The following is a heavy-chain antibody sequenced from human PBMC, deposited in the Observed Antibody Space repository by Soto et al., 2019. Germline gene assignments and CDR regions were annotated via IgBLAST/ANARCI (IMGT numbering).Heavy chain of an antibody. CDR3: ATGCYDYGDTTGDY. Sequence: GRSLRHSSAASGVTIGKSWRRWIRQDPWKGLEWVGRIKSKTDGGTTDYAAPGKGRFTISRDDSKNTLYLQMNSLKTEDTAVYYCATGCYDYGDTTGDYWGQGTLVTVSS. D-gene: IGHD4-17*01. CDR1: GVTIGKSW. V-gene: IGHV3-15*01. CDR2: IKSKTDGGTT. J-gene: IGHJ4*02.